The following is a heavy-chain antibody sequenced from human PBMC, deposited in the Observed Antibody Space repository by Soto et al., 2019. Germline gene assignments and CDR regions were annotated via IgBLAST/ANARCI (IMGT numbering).Heavy chain of an antibody. CDR3: ARENTMIRGVINPLDY. J-gene: IGHJ4*02. Sequence: QVQLQQSGPGLVKPSQTLSLTCAISGDSVSSTNAVWNWLRQSPSRGLEWLGRTFCRSDWSHDYALSVKSRLTINPDTSKNQFSLQLNSVTPEDTAVYYCARENTMIRGVINPLDYWGQGTLVTVSS. D-gene: IGHD3-10*01. CDR1: GDSVSSTNAV. V-gene: IGHV6-1*01. CDR2: TFCRSDWSH.